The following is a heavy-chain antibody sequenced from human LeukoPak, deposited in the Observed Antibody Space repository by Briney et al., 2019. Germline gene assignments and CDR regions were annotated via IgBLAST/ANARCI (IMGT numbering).Heavy chain of an antibody. D-gene: IGHD3-22*01. CDR1: SGSLSGYY. Sequence: SETLSLTCAVYSGSLSGYYWSWIRQPPGKGLEWIGEMNHSGSTNYKPSLKSRVTISVDTSKNQFSLKLSSVTAADTAVYYCARGGYYDSSGYRTFDAFDIWGQGTMVTVSS. V-gene: IGHV4-34*01. CDR2: MNHSGST. CDR3: ARGGYYDSSGYRTFDAFDI. J-gene: IGHJ3*02.